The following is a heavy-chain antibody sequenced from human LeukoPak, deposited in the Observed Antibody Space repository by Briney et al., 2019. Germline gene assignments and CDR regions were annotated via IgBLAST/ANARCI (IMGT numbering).Heavy chain of an antibody. Sequence: GGSLRLSCAASGFDFDNYWMTWVRQVPGKGLEWVANMNQDGSEQYYVDSVKGRFTISRDNAENSLYLQMKFMRADDTAVYYCVRWKKSSTWFYDYWGQGALVTVSS. CDR2: MNQDGSEQ. CDR1: GFDFDNYW. V-gene: IGHV3-7*01. CDR3: VRWKKSSTWFYDY. D-gene: IGHD6-13*01. J-gene: IGHJ4*02.